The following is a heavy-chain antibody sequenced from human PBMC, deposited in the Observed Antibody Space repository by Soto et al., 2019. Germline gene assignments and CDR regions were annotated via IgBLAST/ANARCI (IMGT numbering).Heavy chain of an antibody. CDR1: GYSFTSYW. J-gene: IGHJ6*02. V-gene: IGHV5-51*01. D-gene: IGHD3-3*01. CDR2: IYPGDSDT. CDR3: ARPYYDFWSGNDYGMDV. Sequence: PGEFLKISCQGSGYSFTSYWIGWVRQMPGKGLEWMGIIYPGDSDTRYSPSFQGQVTISADKSISTAYLQWSSLKASDTAMYYCARPYYDFWSGNDYGMDVWGQGTTVTV.